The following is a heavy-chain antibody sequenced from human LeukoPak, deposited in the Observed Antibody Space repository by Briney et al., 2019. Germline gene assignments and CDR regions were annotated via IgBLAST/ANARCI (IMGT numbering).Heavy chain of an antibody. CDR1: GFIFSYYW. Sequence: GGSLRLSCAASGFIFSYYWMSWVRQAPGKGLEWVANIKPDGSEKYYVDSVKGRFTISRDNAKTSLYLQMNGLSAEDTGVYYCARGSSEDYWGQGTLVTASS. V-gene: IGHV3-7*01. J-gene: IGHJ4*02. CDR2: IKPDGSEK. D-gene: IGHD6-6*01. CDR3: ARGSSEDY.